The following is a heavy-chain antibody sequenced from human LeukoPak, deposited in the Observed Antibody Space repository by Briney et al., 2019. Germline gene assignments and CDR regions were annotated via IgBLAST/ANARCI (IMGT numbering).Heavy chain of an antibody. CDR3: ARMRGYCSGGSCYFDY. D-gene: IGHD2-15*01. Sequence: GASVKVSCKASGYTFTSYAMHWVRQAPGQRLEWMGWINAGNGSTKYSQKFQGRVTITRDTSASTAYMELSSLRSEDTAVYYCARMRGYCSGGSCYFDYWGQGTLVTVSS. CDR1: GYTFTSYA. J-gene: IGHJ4*02. V-gene: IGHV1-3*01. CDR2: INAGNGST.